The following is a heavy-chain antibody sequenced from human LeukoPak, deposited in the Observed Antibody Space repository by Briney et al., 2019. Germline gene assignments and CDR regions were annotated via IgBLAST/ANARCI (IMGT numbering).Heavy chain of an antibody. V-gene: IGHV1-3*01. D-gene: IGHD2-21*02. CDR1: GYTFTSYA. CDR3: ASEEYCGGDCEGHY. J-gene: IGHJ4*02. CDR2: INAGNGNT. Sequence: ASVKVSCKASGYTFTSYAMHWVRQAPGQRLEWMGWINAGNGNTKYSQKFQGRVTMTRDTSTSTVYMELSSLRSEDTAVYYCASEEYCGGDCEGHYWGQGTLVTVSS.